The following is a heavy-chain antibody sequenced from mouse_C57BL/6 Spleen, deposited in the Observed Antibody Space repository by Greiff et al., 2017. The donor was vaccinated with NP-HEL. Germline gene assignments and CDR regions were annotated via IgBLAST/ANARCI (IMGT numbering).Heavy chain of an antibody. CDR1: GYSFTGYF. D-gene: IGHD2-12*01. J-gene: IGHJ4*01. CDR3: ARYDVRGYYYAMDY. Sequence: VQLQQSGPELVKPGDSVKISCKASGYSFTGYFMNWVMQSHGKSLEWIGLINPYNGDTFYNQKFKGKATLTVDKSSSTAHMELRSLTSEDSAVYYCARYDVRGYYYAMDYWGQGTSVTVSS. V-gene: IGHV1-20*01. CDR2: INPYNGDT.